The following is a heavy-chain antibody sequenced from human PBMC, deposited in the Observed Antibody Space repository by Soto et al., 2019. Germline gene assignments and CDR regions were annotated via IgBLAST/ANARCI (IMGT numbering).Heavy chain of an antibody. CDR2: IYWDDDK. CDR3: AHRPKGGDYYFYGMDV. D-gene: IGHD3-16*01. Sequence: SGPTLVNPTQTLTLTCTFSGFSLSTSGVGAGWIRQPPGKALEWLALIYWDDDKRYSPSLKSRLTITKDPPKNQVVLTMTNMARVDRAGCSCAHRPKGGDYYFYGMDVWGQGTTVTVSS. V-gene: IGHV2-5*02. J-gene: IGHJ6*02. CDR1: GFSLSTSGVG.